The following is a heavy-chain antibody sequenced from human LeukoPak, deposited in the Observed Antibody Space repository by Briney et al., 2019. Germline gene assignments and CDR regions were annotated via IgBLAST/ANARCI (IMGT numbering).Heavy chain of an antibody. J-gene: IGHJ6*03. V-gene: IGHV4-39*07. CDR2: IYYTGGT. CDR3: VRGGSYYYYYMDV. D-gene: IGHD1-26*01. Sequence: SETLSLTCSASGGSITTSSYYWGWIRQPPEKRLEWIGSIYYTGGTFYSPSLKSRVTISVDTSKNQFSLKLSSVTAADTAVYYCVRGGSYYYYYMDVWGKGTTVTVSS. CDR1: GGSITTSSYY.